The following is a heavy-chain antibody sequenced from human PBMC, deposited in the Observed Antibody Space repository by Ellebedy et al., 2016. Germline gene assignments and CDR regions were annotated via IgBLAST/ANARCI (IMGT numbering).Heavy chain of an antibody. V-gene: IGHV3-53*01. CDR1: GFTVSSNY. CDR2: IYSGGST. D-gene: IGHD3-9*01. J-gene: IGHJ6*02. CDR3: AAGHDILTGYYMGMDV. Sequence: GGSLRLSCAASGFTVSSNYMSWVRQAPGKGLEWVSVIYSGGSTYYADSVKGRFTISRDNAKNSLYLQMNSLRSEDTAVYYCAAGHDILTGYYMGMDVWGQGTTVTVSS.